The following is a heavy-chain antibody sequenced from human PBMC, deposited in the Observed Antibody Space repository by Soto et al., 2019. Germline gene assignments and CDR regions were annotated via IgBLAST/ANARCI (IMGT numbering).Heavy chain of an antibody. J-gene: IGHJ4*02. CDR1: GFTLSTYD. Sequence: VWSLRLSCAASGFTLSTYDMTWVRQAPGKGLESISYISGSGSAKLYADSVRCRFTISRDNAKNSVFLQMSSLRDEDTAVYYCERGDVSGTSYYWGQGTRGTVSS. CDR3: ERGDVSGTSYY. CDR2: ISGSGSAK. V-gene: IGHV3-48*02. D-gene: IGHD3-10*01.